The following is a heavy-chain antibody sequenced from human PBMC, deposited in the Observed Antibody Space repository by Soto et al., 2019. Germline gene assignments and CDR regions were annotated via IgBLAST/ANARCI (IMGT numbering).Heavy chain of an antibody. CDR1: GYTFTSYG. V-gene: IGHV1-18*01. Sequence: GASVKVSCKASGYTFTSYGISWVRQAPGQGLEWMGWISAYNGNTNYAQKLQGRVTMTTDTSTSTAYMELSSVTAADTAVYYCARAPADFWSGYSFDYWGQGTLVTVSS. J-gene: IGHJ4*02. D-gene: IGHD3-3*01. CDR2: ISAYNGNT. CDR3: ARAPADFWSGYSFDY.